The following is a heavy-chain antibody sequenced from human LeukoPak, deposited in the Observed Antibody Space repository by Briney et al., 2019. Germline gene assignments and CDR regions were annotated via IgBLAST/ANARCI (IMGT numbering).Heavy chain of an antibody. V-gene: IGHV1-18*01. Sequence: ASVKVSCKASGYTFTSYGISWVRQAPGQGLEWMGWISAYNGNTNYAQKLQGRVTMTTDTSTSTAYMELRSLRSDDTAVYYCARPYYDSSAPPYDYWGQGILVTVSS. CDR3: ARPYYDSSAPPYDY. CDR2: ISAYNGNT. CDR1: GYTFTSYG. D-gene: IGHD3-22*01. J-gene: IGHJ4*02.